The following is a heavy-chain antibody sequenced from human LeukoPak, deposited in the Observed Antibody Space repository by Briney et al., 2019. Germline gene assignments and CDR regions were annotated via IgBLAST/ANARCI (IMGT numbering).Heavy chain of an antibody. CDR1: GFTFSSYA. J-gene: IGHJ4*02. CDR3: AKKVGLVSALLYYFDV. D-gene: IGHD5/OR15-5a*01. V-gene: IGHV3-23*01. Sequence: QPGGSLRLSCAASGFTFSSYAMSWVRQAPGKGLEWVSAISGPAGSWDYADSVKGRFTISRDNSKNTLFLQMNSLRAEDTALYYCAKKVGLVSALLYYFDVWGQGTLVTVSS. CDR2: ISGPAGSW.